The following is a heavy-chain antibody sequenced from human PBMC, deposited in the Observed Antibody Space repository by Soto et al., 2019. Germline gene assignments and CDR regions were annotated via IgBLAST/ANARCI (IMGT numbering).Heavy chain of an antibody. Sequence: QVHLVQSGAEVKKPGASVKVSCKASGYTFNTYGITWVRQAPGQGLEWMAWINAYNGNTHYAKNLQGRVTMTTDTSTSTAYMEMRSLTSADSAVYYCAIDRDRVADFWGQGTMVTVSS. CDR1: GYTFNTYG. J-gene: IGHJ3*01. CDR3: AIDRDRVADF. V-gene: IGHV1-18*01. CDR2: INAYNGNT. D-gene: IGHD5-12*01.